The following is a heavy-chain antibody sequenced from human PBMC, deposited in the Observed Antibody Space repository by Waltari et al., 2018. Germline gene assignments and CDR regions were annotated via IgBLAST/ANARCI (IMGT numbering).Heavy chain of an antibody. V-gene: IGHV4-39*01. D-gene: IGHD1-26*01. Sequence: QLQLQESGPGLVKPSETLSLTCTVPGGPISSRSYYWGWTPHPPGTGLEWIGSLYYSGSTYYNPSLKSRVTISVDTSKNQFSLKLSSVTAADTAVYYCARQGSYPENWFDPWGQGTLVTVSS. CDR3: ARQGSYPENWFDP. CDR1: GGPISSRSYY. J-gene: IGHJ5*02. CDR2: LYYSGST.